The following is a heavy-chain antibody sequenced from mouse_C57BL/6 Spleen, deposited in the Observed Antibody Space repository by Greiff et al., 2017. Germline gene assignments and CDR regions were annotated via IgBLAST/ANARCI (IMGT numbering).Heavy chain of an antibody. Sequence: VQLVESGAELVRPGASVKLSCKASGYTFTDYYINWVKQRPGQGLEWIARIYPGSGNTYYNEKFKGKATLTAEKSSSTAYMQLSSLTSEDSAVFFCARADGQNYFDYWGQGTTLTVSS. D-gene: IGHD1-2*01. CDR3: ARADGQNYFDY. CDR1: GYTFTDYY. V-gene: IGHV1-76*01. J-gene: IGHJ2*01. CDR2: IYPGSGNT.